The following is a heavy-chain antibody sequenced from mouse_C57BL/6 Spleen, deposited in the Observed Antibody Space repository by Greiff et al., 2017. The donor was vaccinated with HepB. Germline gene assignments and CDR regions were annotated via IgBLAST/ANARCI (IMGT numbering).Heavy chain of an antibody. D-gene: IGHD2-10*01. V-gene: IGHV1-62-2*01. CDR1: GYTFTEYT. Sequence: QVQLKESGAELVKPGASVKLSCKASGYTFTEYTIHWVKQRSGQGLEWIGWFYPGSGSIKYNEKFKDKATLTADKSSSTVYMELSRLTSEDSAVYFCARHEAYSGIYYYAMDYWGQGTSVTVSS. J-gene: IGHJ4*01. CDR3: ARHEAYSGIYYYAMDY. CDR2: FYPGSGSI.